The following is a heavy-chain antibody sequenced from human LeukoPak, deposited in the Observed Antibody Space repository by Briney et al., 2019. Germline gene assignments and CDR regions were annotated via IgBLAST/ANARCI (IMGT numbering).Heavy chain of an antibody. Sequence: SVKVSCKASGGTFSSYAISWVRQAPGQGLEWMGEIIPIFGTAKYAQKFQGRVTITTDESTSTAYMELSSLRSEDTAVYYCARAGSSYDAFDIWGQGTMVTVSS. CDR1: GGTFSSYA. CDR2: IIPIFGTA. D-gene: IGHD6-13*01. V-gene: IGHV1-69*05. J-gene: IGHJ3*02. CDR3: ARAGSSYDAFDI.